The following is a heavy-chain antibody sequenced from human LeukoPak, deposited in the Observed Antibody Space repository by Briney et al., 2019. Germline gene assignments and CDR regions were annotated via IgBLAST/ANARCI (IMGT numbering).Heavy chain of an antibody. Sequence: GGSLRLSCAASGFTFSSYGMNWVRQAPGKGLEWVSYISSSSSYIYYADSVKGRFTISRDNAKNSLYLQMNSLRAEDTAVYYCARDLRASRGPWGQGTLITVSS. D-gene: IGHD2-2*01. CDR1: GFTFSSYG. CDR2: ISSSSSYI. CDR3: ARDLRASRGP. V-gene: IGHV3-21*05. J-gene: IGHJ1*01.